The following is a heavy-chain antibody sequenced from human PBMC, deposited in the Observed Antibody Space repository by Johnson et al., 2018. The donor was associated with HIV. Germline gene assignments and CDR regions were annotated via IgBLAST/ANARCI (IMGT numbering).Heavy chain of an antibody. Sequence: VQLVESGGGLVQPGGSLRLSCAASGFTFSSYAMHWVRQVPGKGLMWVSRISGDGSSSSYADSVKGRFTISRDNSKNTLYLQMNSLRAEDTALYYCAKDIHPRWLQPMGAFDIWGQGTTVTVSS. CDR1: GFTFSSYA. CDR2: ISGDGSSS. J-gene: IGHJ3*02. V-gene: IGHV3-74*01. CDR3: AKDIHPRWLQPMGAFDI. D-gene: IGHD5-24*01.